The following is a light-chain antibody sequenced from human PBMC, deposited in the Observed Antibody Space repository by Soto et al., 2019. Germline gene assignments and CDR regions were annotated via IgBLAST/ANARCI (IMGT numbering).Light chain of an antibody. CDR1: SSDIGSHDS. Sequence: QSVLTQPASVSGSPGQSITISCTGTSSDIGSHDSVAWYQQHPGKAPKLMIFDVNNRPSGVSDRLSGSKSGNTASLTISGLQAEEEADYYCSSFTTASTVVFGGGTKLTVL. CDR3: SSFTTASTVV. J-gene: IGLJ2*01. CDR2: DVN. V-gene: IGLV2-14*03.